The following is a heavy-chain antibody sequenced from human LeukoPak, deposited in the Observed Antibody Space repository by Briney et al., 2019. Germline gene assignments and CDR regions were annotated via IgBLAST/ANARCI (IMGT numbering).Heavy chain of an antibody. CDR3: ARYWGSSYYYYYMDV. D-gene: IGHD6-6*01. Sequence: PSQTLSLTCTVSGGSISSGSYYWRWIRQSAGKGLEWIGRIYTSGNTNYNPSLKSRVTISVDTPKNQFSLKLSSVTAADTAVYYCARYWGSSYYYYYMDVWGKGTTVTVSS. CDR1: GGSISSGSYY. J-gene: IGHJ6*03. V-gene: IGHV4-61*02. CDR2: IYTSGNT.